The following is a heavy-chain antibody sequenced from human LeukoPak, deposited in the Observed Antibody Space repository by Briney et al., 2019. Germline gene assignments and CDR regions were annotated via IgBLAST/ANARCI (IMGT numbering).Heavy chain of an antibody. J-gene: IGHJ4*02. CDR2: IYHSGTT. V-gene: IGHV4-4*02. CDR3: ANKVYCSTTSCYHAGY. CDR1: GESISSSNW. D-gene: IGHD2-2*01. Sequence: SGTLSLTCAVSGESISSSNWWSWVRQPPGKGLEWIGEIYHSGTTNYNPSLKSRVTISFDTSKNQFSLNLRSVTAADTAVYYCANKVYCSTTSCYHAGYWGQGILVTVSS.